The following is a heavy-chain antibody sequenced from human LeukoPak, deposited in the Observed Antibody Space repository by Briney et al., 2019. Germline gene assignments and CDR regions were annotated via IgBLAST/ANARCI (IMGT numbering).Heavy chain of an antibody. Sequence: SETLSLTCAVYGGSFSGYYWSWIRQTPGKGLEWIGYIYYSGRTNYNPSLKSRVTISVDTSKNQFSLTLSSVTTADTAVYYCARDWAYGSGSYPFDYWGQGTLVTVSS. CDR3: ARDWAYGSGSYPFDY. D-gene: IGHD3-10*01. J-gene: IGHJ4*02. V-gene: IGHV4-59*01. CDR1: GGSFSGYY. CDR2: IYYSGRT.